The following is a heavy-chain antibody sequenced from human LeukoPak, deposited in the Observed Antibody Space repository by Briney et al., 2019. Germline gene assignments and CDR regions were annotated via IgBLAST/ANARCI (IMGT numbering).Heavy chain of an antibody. Sequence: QAGGSLRLSCAASGFTFSSCAMSWVRQAPGKGLEWVSTIIDSGNSLYYADSVEGPFTISRDNSKNTLYLQMNSLRAGDTAVYYCAKDPIFSGSYGVFDSWGQGTLVTVSS. CDR2: IIDSGNSL. J-gene: IGHJ4*02. D-gene: IGHD1-26*01. CDR1: GFTFSSCA. V-gene: IGHV3-23*01. CDR3: AKDPIFSGSYGVFDS.